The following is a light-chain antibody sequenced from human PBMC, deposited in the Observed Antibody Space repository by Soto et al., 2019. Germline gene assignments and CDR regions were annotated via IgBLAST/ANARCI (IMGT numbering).Light chain of an antibody. V-gene: IGLV2-11*01. J-gene: IGLJ1*01. CDR3: CSYAGPHTLYV. CDR1: SRDVGGYYY. CDR2: DVS. Sequence: QSALTQPRSVSGSPGQSVTISCTGTSRDVGGYYYVSWYQQHPGKAPQVILYDVSQRPSGVPDRFSGSKSGNTASLTISGLQAGDEADYYCCSYAGPHTLYVFGTRTKVTVL.